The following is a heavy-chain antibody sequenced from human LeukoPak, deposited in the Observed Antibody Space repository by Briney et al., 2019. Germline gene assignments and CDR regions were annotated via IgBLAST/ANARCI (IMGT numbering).Heavy chain of an antibody. CDR1: GGTFSSYA. J-gene: IGHJ5*02. CDR3: AREERYSSGWYGSNWFDP. V-gene: IGHV1-69*05. CDR2: IIPIFGTA. D-gene: IGHD6-19*01. Sequence: GASVAVTCTASGGTFSSYAFSWVRQAPGQGLEWMGVIIPIFGTANYAETFQGRVTIITDESTSTAYMELSSLRCDDTAVYYCAREERYSSGWYGSNWFDPWGQGTLVTVSS.